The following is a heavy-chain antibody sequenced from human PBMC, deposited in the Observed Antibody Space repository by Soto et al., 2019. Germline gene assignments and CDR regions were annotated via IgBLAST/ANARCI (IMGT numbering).Heavy chain of an antibody. V-gene: IGHV4-39*01. CDR3: ARHRRTENWFDP. CDR1: GGSLGSSSYY. Sequence: QMQLQESGPGLMKPSETLSLTCTVSGGSLGSSSYYWDWMRQPPGKGLEWIGNINYNGDTYYNPSLKSRVTMSVDTSKNQFSLMLSSVTAADTAMYYCARHRRTENWFDPWGQGTLVTVS. CDR2: INYNGDT. J-gene: IGHJ5*02.